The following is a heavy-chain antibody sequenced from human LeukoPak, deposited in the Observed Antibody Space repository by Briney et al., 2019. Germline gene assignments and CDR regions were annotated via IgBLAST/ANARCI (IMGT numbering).Heavy chain of an antibody. CDR3: ARTQSFYYVSGSLGLIDY. J-gene: IGHJ4*02. V-gene: IGHV4-34*01. Sequence: SETLSLTSAVYGGSFSGYYWSWIRQPPGKGLEWIGEVNHSGSTNYNPSLKSRVTISVDTSKNQFSLKLSSVTAADTAVYYCARTQSFYYVSGSLGLIDYWGQGTLVTVSS. CDR1: GGSFSGYY. CDR2: VNHSGST. D-gene: IGHD3-10*01.